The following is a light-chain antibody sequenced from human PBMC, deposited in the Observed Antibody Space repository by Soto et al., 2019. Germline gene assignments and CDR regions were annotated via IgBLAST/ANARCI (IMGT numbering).Light chain of an antibody. CDR1: QSFSSNY. J-gene: IGKJ1*01. V-gene: IGKV3-20*01. CDR3: HQYASSSRT. CDR2: AAS. Sequence: EIVLTQSPGTLSLSPGERATLSCRASQSFSSNYLAWYQQKPGQAPRLLIYAASSRATGIPDRFSGSGSGTDFTLTISRLEPEDFAVYYCHQYASSSRTFGQGTKVEIK.